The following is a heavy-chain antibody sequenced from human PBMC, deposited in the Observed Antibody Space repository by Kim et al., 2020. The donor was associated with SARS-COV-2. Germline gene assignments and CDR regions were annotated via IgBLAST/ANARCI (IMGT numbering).Heavy chain of an antibody. CDR3: AKAGYFWYYYGMDV. V-gene: IGHV3-43*01. J-gene: IGHJ6*02. Sequence: ADSVKGRFTISRDNSKNSLYLQMNSLRTEDTALYYCAKAGYFWYYYGMDVWGQGTTVTVSS. D-gene: IGHD3-3*01.